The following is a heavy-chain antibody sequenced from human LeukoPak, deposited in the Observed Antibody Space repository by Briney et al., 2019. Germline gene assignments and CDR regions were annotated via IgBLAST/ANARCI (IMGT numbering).Heavy chain of an antibody. D-gene: IGHD3-3*01. CDR3: ARAERGITIFGEYYYYMDV. CDR1: GFTVSSNY. CDR2: IYSGGST. Sequence: GGSLRLSYAASGFTVSSNYMSWVRQAPGKGLEWVSVIYSGGSTYYADSVKGRFTISRDNSKNTLYLQMNSLRAEDTAVYYCARAERGITIFGEYYYYMDVWGKGTTVTVSS. V-gene: IGHV3-66*02. J-gene: IGHJ6*03.